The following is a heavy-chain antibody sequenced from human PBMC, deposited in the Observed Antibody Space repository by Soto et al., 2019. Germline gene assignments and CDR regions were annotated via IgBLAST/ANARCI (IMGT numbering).Heavy chain of an antibody. CDR1: GGSISRSHNF. Sequence: QLQMQESGPGLVKPSETLSLTCTVTGGSISRSHNFWAWIRQPPGKGLELIGSIVYSGTTYNNPSLNRRVTLAVDTSTNQFSLKMNSVTAEDPFIYYCARYYGDYKNYFDYWGQGTLVTVSS. V-gene: IGHV4-39*01. D-gene: IGHD4-17*01. CDR2: IVYSGTT. CDR3: ARYYGDYKNYFDY. J-gene: IGHJ4*02.